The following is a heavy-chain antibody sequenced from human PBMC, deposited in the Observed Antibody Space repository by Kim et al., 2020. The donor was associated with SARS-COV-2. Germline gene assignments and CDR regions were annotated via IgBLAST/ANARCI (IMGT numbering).Heavy chain of an antibody. V-gene: IGHV7-4-1*02. Sequence: ASVKVSCKASGYTFTNYAMNWVRQAPGQGLEWMGWINTVTGKPTYAQLFTGRFVFSLDTSVSTAYLRISSLKADDTAIYFCARTSDFYAMDGWGKGTPVT. CDR3: ARTSDFYAMDG. CDR2: INTVTGKP. J-gene: IGHJ6*03. CDR1: GYTFTNYA.